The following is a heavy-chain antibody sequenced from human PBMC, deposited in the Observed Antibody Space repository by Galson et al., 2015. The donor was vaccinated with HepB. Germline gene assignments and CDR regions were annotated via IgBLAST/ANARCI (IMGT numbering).Heavy chain of an antibody. V-gene: IGHV3-21*05. CDR2: ISNSGSLI. Sequence: SLRLSCAASGFPFSSYSMNWVRQAPGKGLEWISYISNSGSLIYYADSVRGRFTISRDNAKDSLYLQMNSLRAEDTAVYYCARDREVRGVINYYYGMDVWGQGTTVTVSS. J-gene: IGHJ6*02. D-gene: IGHD3-10*01. CDR1: GFPFSSYS. CDR3: ARDREVRGVINYYYGMDV.